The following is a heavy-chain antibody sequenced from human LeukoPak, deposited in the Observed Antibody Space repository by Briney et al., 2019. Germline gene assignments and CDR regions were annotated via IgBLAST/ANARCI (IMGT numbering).Heavy chain of an antibody. Sequence: PGGSLRLSCAASGLTFRNACMSWVRQAPGKGLEWVGRIKSKSDDGTSEYAVLVKGRFTSSRDDSKDTLFLQMNSLKTEDTAAYYCTTYSSASFHSDCWGQGTLVTVSS. J-gene: IGHJ4*02. CDR3: TTYSSASFHSDC. CDR2: IKSKSDDGTS. V-gene: IGHV3-15*01. CDR1: GLTFRNAC. D-gene: IGHD6-25*01.